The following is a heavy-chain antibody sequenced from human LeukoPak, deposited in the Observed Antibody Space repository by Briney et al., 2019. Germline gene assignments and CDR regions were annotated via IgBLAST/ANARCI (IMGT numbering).Heavy chain of an antibody. CDR2: ISSSSSFR. V-gene: IGHV3-21*01. J-gene: IGHJ4*02. D-gene: IGHD3-22*01. CDR3: ARESSGYFY. CDR1: GFNFSIYS. Sequence: GGSLRLSCAASGFNFSIYSMNWVRQAPGKGLEWVSSISSSSSFRYYADSVKGRFTISRDNAKNSLYLQMNSLRAEDTAVYYCARESSGYFYWGQGTLVTVSS.